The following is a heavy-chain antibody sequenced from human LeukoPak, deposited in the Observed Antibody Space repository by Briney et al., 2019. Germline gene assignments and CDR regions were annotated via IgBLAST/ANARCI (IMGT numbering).Heavy chain of an antibody. CDR2: IKEDGSQR. Sequence: HPGGSLRLSCEASGLTFDIYSMSWVRQAPGKGLEWVANIKEDGSQRYYVDSVEGRFTISRDNAKNSLYLQMNSLRAEDTAVYYCATGLVGATGALDCWGQGTLVTVSS. J-gene: IGHJ4*02. D-gene: IGHD1-26*01. CDR3: ATGLVGATGALDC. V-gene: IGHV3-7*01. CDR1: GLTFDIYS.